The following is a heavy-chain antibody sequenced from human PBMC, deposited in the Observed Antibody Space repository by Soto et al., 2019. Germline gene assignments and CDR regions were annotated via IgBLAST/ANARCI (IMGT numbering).Heavy chain of an antibody. CDR2: IWYDGSNK. Sequence: GGSLRLSCAASGFTFSSYGMHWVRQAPGKGLEWVAVIWYDGSNKYYADSVKGRFTISRDNSKNTLYLQMNSLRAEDTAVYYCARDFARSGSYYTLHYYYYGMDVWGQGTTVTVSS. CDR3: ARDFARSGSYYTLHYYYYGMDV. CDR1: GFTFSSYG. V-gene: IGHV3-33*01. J-gene: IGHJ6*02. D-gene: IGHD3-10*01.